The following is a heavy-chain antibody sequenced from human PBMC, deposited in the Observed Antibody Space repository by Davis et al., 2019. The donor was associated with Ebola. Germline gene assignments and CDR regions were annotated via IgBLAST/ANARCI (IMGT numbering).Heavy chain of an antibody. V-gene: IGHV3-73*01. CDR2: IRSNANSYAT. CDR1: GFTFSSYA. D-gene: IGHD6-13*01. Sequence: GGSLRLSCAASGFTFSSYAMHWVRQASGKGLEWVGRIRSNANSYATAYAASVKGRFTISRDDSKNTAYLQMNSLKTEDTAVYYCTTRIAAAGQGNYYYYGMDVWGQGTTVTVSS. J-gene: IGHJ6*02. CDR3: TTRIAAAGQGNYYYYGMDV.